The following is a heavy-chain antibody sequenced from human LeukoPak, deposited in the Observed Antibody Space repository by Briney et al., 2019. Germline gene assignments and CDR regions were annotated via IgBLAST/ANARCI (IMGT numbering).Heavy chain of an antibody. CDR2: IRYDGSNK. CDR3: ATEEWS. D-gene: IGHD3-3*01. V-gene: IGHV3-30*02. J-gene: IGHJ4*02. Sequence: GGSLRLSCAASGFTFTSYGMHWVRQAPGNGLEWVAFIRYDGSNKYYADSVKGRFTISRDNSKNTLYPQMNSLRAEDTAVYYCATEEWSWGQGTLVTVSS. CDR1: GFTFTSYG.